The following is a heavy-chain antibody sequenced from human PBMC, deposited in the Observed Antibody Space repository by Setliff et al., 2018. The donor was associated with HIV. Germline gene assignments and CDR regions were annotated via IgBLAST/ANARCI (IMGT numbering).Heavy chain of an antibody. CDR2: ISGSGGST. CDR1: GFTFNTYA. CDR3: AKDGISGGAYPPYYLDY. V-gene: IGHV3-23*01. J-gene: IGHJ4*01. Sequence: GGSLRLSCAASGFTFNTYAMSWVRQAPGKGLEWVSVISGSGGSTFYADSVKGRFTISRDNSKNTLYLQMNGLRVEDTAVYYCAKDGISGGAYPPYYLDYWGHGTLVTVSS. D-gene: IGHD2-15*01.